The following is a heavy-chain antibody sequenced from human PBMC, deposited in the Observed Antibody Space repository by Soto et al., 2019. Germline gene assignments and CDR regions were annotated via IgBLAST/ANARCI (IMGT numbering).Heavy chain of an antibody. Sequence: GESLKISCKGSVYSFTSYWIGWVRQMPGKGLEWMGIIYPGDSDTRYSPSFQGQVTISADKSISTAYLQWSSLKASDTAMYYCARQNVDTAMVHAVDIWGQGKIVTVSS. CDR1: VYSFTSYW. J-gene: IGHJ3*02. CDR3: ARQNVDTAMVHAVDI. CDR2: IYPGDSDT. V-gene: IGHV5-51*01. D-gene: IGHD5-18*01.